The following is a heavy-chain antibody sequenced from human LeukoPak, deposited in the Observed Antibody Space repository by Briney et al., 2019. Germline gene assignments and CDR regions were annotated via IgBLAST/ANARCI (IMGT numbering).Heavy chain of an antibody. J-gene: IGHJ4*02. CDR3: AKGQSTIATRSFDS. V-gene: IGHV3-23*01. CDR2: ISTNSANT. Sequence: GGSLRLSCAASGFTFSTHGMNWVRQAPGKGLEWVSTISTNSANTYYTDSVKGRFTISRDNPKNTLFMQMNSLRAEDTAVYYCAKGQSTIATRSFDSWGQGTLVTVSS. D-gene: IGHD6-6*01. CDR1: GFTFSTHG.